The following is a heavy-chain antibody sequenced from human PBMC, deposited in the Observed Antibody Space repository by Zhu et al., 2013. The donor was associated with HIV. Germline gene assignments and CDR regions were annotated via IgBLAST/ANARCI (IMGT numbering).Heavy chain of an antibody. V-gene: IGHV3-53*01. J-gene: IGHJ4*02. D-gene: IGHD3-10*01. Sequence: EVQLVESGGGLIQPGGSLRLSCAASGFTVSSSYMSWVRQAPGKGLEWVSIIYTGGTTNYADSVKGRFTISRDNSKNTLYLQMNSLRAEDTAVYYCARADRGDGGNPFDSWGQGTLVTVSS. CDR3: ARADRGDGGNPFDS. CDR2: IYTGGTT. CDR1: GFTVSSSY.